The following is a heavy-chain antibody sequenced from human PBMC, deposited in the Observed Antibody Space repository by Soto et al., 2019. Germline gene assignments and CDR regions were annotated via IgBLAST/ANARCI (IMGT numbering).Heavy chain of an antibody. CDR1: GFTFSTYS. CDR2: ISSSSVTI. J-gene: IGHJ6*02. Sequence: EVQLVESGGGLVQPGGSLRLSCAASGFTFSTYSLNWVRQAPGKGLEWVSYISSSSVTINYADSVKGRFTISRDNAKNSLYLQMNSLRDEDTAVYYCARDRLGCSGGGCYSGYHGMDVWGQGTTVTVSS. V-gene: IGHV3-48*02. CDR3: ARDRLGCSGGGCYSGYHGMDV. D-gene: IGHD2-15*01.